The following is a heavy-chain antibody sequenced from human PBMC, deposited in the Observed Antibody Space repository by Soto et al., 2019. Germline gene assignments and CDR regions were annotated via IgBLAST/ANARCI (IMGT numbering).Heavy chain of an antibody. J-gene: IGHJ6*02. CDR3: AASIFYYGMDV. Sequence: PGGSLKIYCKGSGYTFTNYWIGWVRQMPGKGLEWMGIIYPGDSDTKYNPSFQGQVTISADKSITTTYLQWSSLKASDTAIYYCAASIFYYGMDVWGQGTTVTVSS. CDR1: GYTFTNYW. V-gene: IGHV5-51*01. CDR2: IYPGDSDT.